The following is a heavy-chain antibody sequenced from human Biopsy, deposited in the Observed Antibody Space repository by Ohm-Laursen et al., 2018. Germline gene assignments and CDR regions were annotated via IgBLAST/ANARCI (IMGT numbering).Heavy chain of an antibody. V-gene: IGHV1-2*02. CDR1: GYTFTTYG. J-gene: IGHJ5*01. CDR2: IDPKSGGT. Sequence: SVKVSCKVSGYTFTTYGISWVRQAPGQGLEWMGWIDPKSGGTNYAQKFQGRVTMTRDTSISTTYMELRRLPSDDTAVFYCARELGDFWGGRQFDFWGQGTLVTVSS. CDR3: ARELGDFWGGRQFDF. D-gene: IGHD3-3*01.